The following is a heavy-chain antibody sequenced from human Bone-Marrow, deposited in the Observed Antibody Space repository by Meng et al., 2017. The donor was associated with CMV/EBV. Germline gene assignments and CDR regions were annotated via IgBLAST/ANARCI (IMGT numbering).Heavy chain of an antibody. CDR2: IYSGGSST. J-gene: IGHJ5*02. D-gene: IGHD6-13*01. V-gene: IGHV3-23*03. Sequence: GESLKISCAASGFTFSSYAMSWVRQAPGKGLEWVSVIYSGGSSTYYADSVKGRFTISRDNSKNTLYLQMNSLRAEDTAVYYCARDGVIAAAVPNWFDPCGQGTLVTVSS. CDR3: ARDGVIAAAVPNWFDP. CDR1: GFTFSSYA.